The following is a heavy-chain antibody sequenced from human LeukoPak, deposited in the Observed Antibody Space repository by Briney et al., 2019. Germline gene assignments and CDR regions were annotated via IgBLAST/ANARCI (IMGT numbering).Heavy chain of an antibody. CDR2: ISPSGTT. V-gene: IGHV4-4*07. CDR3: ARDFYASGFYFWFDP. Sequence: SESLSLTCTVSGGYTGSHYWSWIRQPAGKGLEWIGRISPSGTTHYNPSLGSRVTMSVDTSKNYFSLRLSSVTAADTAVYYCARDFYASGFYFWFDPWGQGILVTVSS. CDR1: GGYTGSHY. J-gene: IGHJ5*02. D-gene: IGHD2/OR15-2a*01.